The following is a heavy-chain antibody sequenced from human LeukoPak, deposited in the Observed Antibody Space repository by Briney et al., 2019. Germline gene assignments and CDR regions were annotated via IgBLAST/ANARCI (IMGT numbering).Heavy chain of an antibody. D-gene: IGHD3-10*01. Sequence: GGSLRLSCAASGFPFSGYVLSWVRQAPGKGLEWIAYVNHNGEAIYYPDFVKGRFIISRDNVKNSLFLQMNSLRAEDTAVYYCAKGRGGLLPDPWGQGTLVTVSS. CDR1: GFPFSGYV. J-gene: IGHJ5*02. CDR2: VNHNGEAI. CDR3: AKGRGGLLPDP. V-gene: IGHV3-48*01.